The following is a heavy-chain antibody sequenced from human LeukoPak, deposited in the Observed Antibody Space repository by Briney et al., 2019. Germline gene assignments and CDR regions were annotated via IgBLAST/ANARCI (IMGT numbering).Heavy chain of an antibody. CDR3: ARSGYGGNTCYFDY. CDR1: GYTFTSYG. Sequence: GASVKVSCKASGYTFTSYGISWVRQAPGQGLELMGWISAYNGNTKSAQKLQGRVTMTTTTSTSTAYMELRSLRSDDTAVYYCARSGYGGNTCYFDYWGQGALVTVSS. V-gene: IGHV1-18*01. CDR2: ISAYNGNT. J-gene: IGHJ4*02. D-gene: IGHD1-26*01.